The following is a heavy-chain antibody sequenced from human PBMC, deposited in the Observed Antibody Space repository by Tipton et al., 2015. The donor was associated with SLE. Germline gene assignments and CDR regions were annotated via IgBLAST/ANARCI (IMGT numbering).Heavy chain of an antibody. CDR1: GGSISSHY. Sequence: TLSLTCTVSGGSISSHYWSWIRQHPGKGLEWIGYIYYSGSTFYNPSLKSRVTISVDTSKNQFSLKLSSVTAADTAVYYCARRLEYSSGGYEEYFDYWGQGTLVTVSS. CDR3: ARRLEYSSGGYEEYFDY. V-gene: IGHV4-59*11. D-gene: IGHD6-19*01. CDR2: IYYSGST. J-gene: IGHJ4*02.